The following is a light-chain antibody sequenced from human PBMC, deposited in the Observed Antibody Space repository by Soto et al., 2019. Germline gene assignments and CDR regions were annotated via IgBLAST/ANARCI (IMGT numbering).Light chain of an antibody. J-gene: IGLJ2*01. CDR2: GNS. CDR1: SSNIGAGCD. V-gene: IGLV1-40*01. CDR3: QSYDTSLRVV. Sequence: QSVLTQPPSVSGAPGQRVTISCTGSSSNIGAGCDVHWYQQLPGTAPKLHIYGNSNRPSGVPDRFSGSKSGASASLTITGLQAEDEADYYCQSYDTSLRVVFGGGTKLTVL.